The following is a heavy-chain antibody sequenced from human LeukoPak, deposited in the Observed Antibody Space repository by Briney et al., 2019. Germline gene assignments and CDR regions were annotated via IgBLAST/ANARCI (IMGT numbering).Heavy chain of an antibody. CDR2: IIPIFGTA. J-gene: IGHJ6*03. V-gene: IGHV1-69*13. CDR1: GGTFSSYA. Sequence: ASVKVSCKASGGTFSSYAISWVRQAPGQGLEWMGGIIPIFGTANYAQKFQGRVTITADESTSTAYMELSSLRSEDTAVYYCARGPRDCSGGSCYYYYYMDVWGKGTTVTISS. CDR3: ARGPRDCSGGSCYYYYYMDV. D-gene: IGHD2-15*01.